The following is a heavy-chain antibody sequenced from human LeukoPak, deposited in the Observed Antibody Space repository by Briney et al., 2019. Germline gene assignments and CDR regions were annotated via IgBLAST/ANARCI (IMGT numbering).Heavy chain of an antibody. D-gene: IGHD5-18*01. CDR3: AKDWGGSGYSYGTLDY. CDR1: GFTFSSYA. CDR2: ISGSGGST. J-gene: IGHJ4*02. V-gene: IGHV3-23*01. Sequence: GSLRLSCAASGFTFSSYAMSWVRQAPGKGLEWVSAISGSGGSTYYADSVKGRFTISRDNSKNTLCLQMNSLRAEDTAVYYCAKDWGGSGYSYGTLDYWGQGTLVTVSS.